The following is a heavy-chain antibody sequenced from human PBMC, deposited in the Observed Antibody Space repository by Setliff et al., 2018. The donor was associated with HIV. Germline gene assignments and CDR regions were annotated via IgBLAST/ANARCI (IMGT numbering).Heavy chain of an antibody. CDR3: ARDCRVGWVFTYGMDV. Sequence: GGSLRLSCTASGFTFSSYAMTWVRQAPGKGLEWVSVIYSGGSTYYADSVKGRFTISRDNSKNTLYLQMNSLRAEDTAVYFCARDCRVGWVFTYGMDVWGQGTLVTVSS. J-gene: IGHJ6*02. CDR2: IYSGGST. CDR1: GFTFSSYA. V-gene: IGHV3-66*02. D-gene: IGHD6-13*01.